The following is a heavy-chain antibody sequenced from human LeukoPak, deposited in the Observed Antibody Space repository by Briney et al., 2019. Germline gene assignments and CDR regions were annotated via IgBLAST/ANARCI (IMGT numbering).Heavy chain of an antibody. Sequence: GASVKVSCKASGYTFTSYGISWVRQAPGQGLEWMGWISAYNGNTNYAQKLQGRVTMTTDTSTSTAYMELRSLRSDDTAVYYCATASCGSYYFGMDVWGQGTTVTVSS. CDR2: ISAYNGNT. V-gene: IGHV1-18*01. CDR1: GYTFTSYG. CDR3: ATASCGSYYFGMDV. J-gene: IGHJ6*02. D-gene: IGHD1-26*01.